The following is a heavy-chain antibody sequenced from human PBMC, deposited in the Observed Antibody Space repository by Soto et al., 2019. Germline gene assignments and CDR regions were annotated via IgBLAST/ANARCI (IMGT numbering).Heavy chain of an antibody. V-gene: IGHV6-1*01. CDR2: TYYRSKWYN. CDR1: GDSVSSNSAT. CDR3: ARATRTWFDP. J-gene: IGHJ5*02. Sequence: PSQTLSLTCAISGDSVSSNSATCNWIRQSPSRGLEWLGRTYYRSKWYNEYAVSVKSRITINPDTSKNQFSLQLNSVTPEDTAVYYCARATRTWFDPWGQGTLVTVS. D-gene: IGHD4-17*01.